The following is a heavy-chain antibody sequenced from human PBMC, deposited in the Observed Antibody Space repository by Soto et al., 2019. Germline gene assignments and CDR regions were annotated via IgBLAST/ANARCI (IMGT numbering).Heavy chain of an antibody. J-gene: IGHJ3*02. Sequence: GGSLRLSCEASVFTFSSYWMTWVRQAPGKGLEWVANIKEDGSKTYYVDSVKGRFTISRDNSKNTLYLQMNSLRAEDTAVYYCAEVLYSSSYDAFDIWGQGTMVTVSS. V-gene: IGHV3-7*03. CDR3: AEVLYSSSYDAFDI. CDR2: IKEDGSKT. D-gene: IGHD6-6*01. CDR1: VFTFSSYW.